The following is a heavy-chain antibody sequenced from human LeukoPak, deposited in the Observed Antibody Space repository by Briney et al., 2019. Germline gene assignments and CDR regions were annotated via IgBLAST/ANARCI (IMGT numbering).Heavy chain of an antibody. CDR2: ISSSSSYI. CDR3: AKGHDYGGNSDY. J-gene: IGHJ4*02. Sequence: GGSLRLSCAASGFTFSSYSMNWVRQAPGKGLEWVSSISSSSSYIYYADSVKGRFTISRDNSKNTLYLQMNSLRAEDTAVYYCAKGHDYGGNSDYWGQGTLVTVSS. V-gene: IGHV3-21*04. D-gene: IGHD4-23*01. CDR1: GFTFSSYS.